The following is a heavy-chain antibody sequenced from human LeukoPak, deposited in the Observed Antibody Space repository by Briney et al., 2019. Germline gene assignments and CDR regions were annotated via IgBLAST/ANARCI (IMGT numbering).Heavy chain of an antibody. J-gene: IGHJ4*02. Sequence: SETLSLTCAVYGGSFSGYYWSWIRQPPGKGLEWIGYIYYSGSTYYNPSLKSRVTISVDTSKNQFSLKLSSVTAADTAVYYCARDGRGNIDYWGQGTLVTVSS. CDR1: GGSFSGYY. D-gene: IGHD4-23*01. CDR3: ARDGRGNIDY. V-gene: IGHV4-30-4*01. CDR2: IYYSGST.